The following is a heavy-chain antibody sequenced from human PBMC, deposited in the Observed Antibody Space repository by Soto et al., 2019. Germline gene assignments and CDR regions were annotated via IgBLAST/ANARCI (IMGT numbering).Heavy chain of an antibody. D-gene: IGHD5-18*01. Sequence: PSETLSLTCTVSGGSISSGDYYWSWIRQPPGKGLEWIGYIYYSGSTYYNPSLKSRVTISVDTSKNQFSLKLSSVTAADTAVYYCARGGGYSYGPHFHYYYGMDVWGQGTTVTVSS. V-gene: IGHV4-30-4*01. J-gene: IGHJ6*02. CDR1: GGSISSGDYY. CDR3: ARGGGYSYGPHFHYYYGMDV. CDR2: IYYSGST.